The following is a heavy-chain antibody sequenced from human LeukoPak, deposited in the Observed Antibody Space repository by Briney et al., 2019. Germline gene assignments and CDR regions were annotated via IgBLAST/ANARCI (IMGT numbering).Heavy chain of an antibody. V-gene: IGHV3-7*01. J-gene: IGHJ3*01. CDR1: GFTFSLYW. D-gene: IGHD4-17*01. CDR3: ARATRDDYGDVHDAFDV. CDR2: IKEDGSKK. Sequence: PGGSLRLSCATSGFTFSLYWMTWVRQAPGKGLEWVANIKEDGSKKNYVESVKGRFTISRDNAKNSVFLQMNTLRADDTAVYYCARATRDDYGDVHDAFDVWGQGTMVAVSS.